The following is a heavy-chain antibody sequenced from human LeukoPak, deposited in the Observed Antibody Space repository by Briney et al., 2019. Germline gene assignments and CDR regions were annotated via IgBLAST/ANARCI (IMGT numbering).Heavy chain of an antibody. CDR2: ISSSSSYI. V-gene: IGHV3-21*01. CDR1: GFTFSSYA. Sequence: GGSLRLSCAASGFTFSSYAMSWVRQAPGKGLEWVSSISSSSSYIYYADSVKGRFTISRDNAKNSLYLQMNSLRAEDTAVYYCAAGYSSSSGSNGYWGQGTLVTVSS. D-gene: IGHD6-6*01. J-gene: IGHJ4*02. CDR3: AAGYSSSSGSNGY.